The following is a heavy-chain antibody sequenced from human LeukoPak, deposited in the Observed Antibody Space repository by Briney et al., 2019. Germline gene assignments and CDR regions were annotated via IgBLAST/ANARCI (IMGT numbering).Heavy chain of an antibody. CDR2: IRGSGGST. CDR1: GFTFSSYA. D-gene: IGHD2-2*01. CDR3: ARVFAGTSIDY. V-gene: IGHV3-23*01. J-gene: IGHJ4*02. Sequence: PGGSLRLSCAAPGFTFSSYAMSWVRQAPGKGLGWVSAIRGSGGSTYYADSVKGRFTICRDNSKNTLYLQMSSLRAEDTAVYYCARVFAGTSIDYWGQGTLVTVSS.